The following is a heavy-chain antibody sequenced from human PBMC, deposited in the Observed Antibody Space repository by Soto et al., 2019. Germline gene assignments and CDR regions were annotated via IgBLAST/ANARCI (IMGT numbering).Heavy chain of an antibody. V-gene: IGHV4-59*01. CDR1: GGSISSYY. CDR2: IYYSGST. CDR3: ARVIAGARGLFDY. Sequence: DTLSLTCTVSGGSISSYYWSWIRQPPGKGLEWIGYIYYSGSTNYNPSLKSRVTISVDTSKNQFSLKLSSVTAADTAVYYCARVIAGARGLFDYWGQGTLVTVSS. J-gene: IGHJ4*02. D-gene: IGHD2-15*01.